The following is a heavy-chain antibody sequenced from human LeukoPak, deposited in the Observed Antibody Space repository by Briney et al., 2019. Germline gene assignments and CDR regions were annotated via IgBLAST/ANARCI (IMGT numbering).Heavy chain of an antibody. CDR2: INPNSGGT. CDR3: ARDRCSSTSCYYWFDP. Sequence: ASVKVSCKASGYTFTSYYMHWVRQAPGQGLEWMGWINPNSGGTNYAQKFQSRVTMTRDTSISTAYMELSRLRSDDTAVYYCARDRCSSTSCYYWFDPWGQGTLVTVSS. CDR1: GYTFTSYY. V-gene: IGHV1-2*02. J-gene: IGHJ5*02. D-gene: IGHD2-2*01.